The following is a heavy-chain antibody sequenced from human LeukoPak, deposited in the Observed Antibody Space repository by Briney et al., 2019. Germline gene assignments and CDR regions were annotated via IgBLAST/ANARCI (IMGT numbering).Heavy chain of an antibody. Sequence: PSETLSLTCTVSGGSISSSSYYWGWIRQPPGKGLEWIGSIYYSGSTYYNPSLKSRVTISVDTSKNQFSLKLSSVTAADTAVYYCASGYSSSCLDYWGQGTLVTVSS. D-gene: IGHD6-13*01. J-gene: IGHJ4*02. CDR3: ASGYSSSCLDY. CDR1: GGSISSSSYY. CDR2: IYYSGST. V-gene: IGHV4-39*01.